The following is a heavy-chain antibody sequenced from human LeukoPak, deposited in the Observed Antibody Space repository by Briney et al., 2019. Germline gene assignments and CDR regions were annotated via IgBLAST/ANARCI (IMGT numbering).Heavy chain of an antibody. V-gene: IGHV3-23*01. J-gene: IGHJ4*02. CDR3: AKDSSPIYALWFGESYYFDY. Sequence: GGSLRLSCAASGFTFSSYAMSWVRQAPGKGLEWVSAISGSGGSTYYADSVKGRFTISRGNSKNTLYLQMNSLRAEDTAVYYCAKDSSPIYALWFGESYYFDYWGQGTLVTVSS. CDR2: ISGSGGST. D-gene: IGHD3-10*01. CDR1: GFTFSSYA.